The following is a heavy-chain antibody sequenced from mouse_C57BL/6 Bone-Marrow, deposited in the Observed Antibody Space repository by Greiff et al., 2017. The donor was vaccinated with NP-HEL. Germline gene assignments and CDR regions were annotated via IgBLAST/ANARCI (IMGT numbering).Heavy chain of an antibody. J-gene: IGHJ3*01. CDR1: GFNIKDDY. D-gene: IGHD2-3*01. CDR3: TTRWLPAWFAY. V-gene: IGHV14-4*01. CDR2: IDPENGDT. Sequence: EVQLQQSGAELVRPGASVKLSCTASGFNIKDDYMHWVKQRPEQGLEWIGWIDPENGDTEYASKFQGKATITADPSSNTAYLQLSSLTSEDTAVYYCTTRWLPAWFAYWGQGTLVTVSA.